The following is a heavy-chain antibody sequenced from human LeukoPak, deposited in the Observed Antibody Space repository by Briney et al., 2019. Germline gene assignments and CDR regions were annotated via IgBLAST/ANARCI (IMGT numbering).Heavy chain of an antibody. J-gene: IGHJ6*03. CDR3: ARFLATWDYYYVDV. V-gene: IGHV3-48*01. CDR1: GFPFRTYS. Sequence: PGGSLRLSCSASGFPFRTYSMNWVRPAPGKGLGWVAHIGGGGTFIYYADSVKGRFTISRDNDKYSLYLQMNSLRAEDTAVYYCARFLATWDYYYVDVWGNGTTVTVSS. D-gene: IGHD3-3*01. CDR2: IGGGGTFI.